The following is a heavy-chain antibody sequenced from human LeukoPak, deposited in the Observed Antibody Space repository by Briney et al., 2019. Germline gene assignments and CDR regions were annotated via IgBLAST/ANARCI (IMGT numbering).Heavy chain of an antibody. CDR3: AKDIGSYYDY. Sequence: PGGSLRLSCVASGFTFSSNGMHWVRQAPGKGLEWVTFIQYDGSKKYYADSVKGRFTISRDNSTNTLYLEMNSLRAEDTAVYYCAKDIGSYYDYWGQGILVTVSS. D-gene: IGHD3-10*01. J-gene: IGHJ4*02. V-gene: IGHV3-30*02. CDR1: GFTFSSNG. CDR2: IQYDGSKK.